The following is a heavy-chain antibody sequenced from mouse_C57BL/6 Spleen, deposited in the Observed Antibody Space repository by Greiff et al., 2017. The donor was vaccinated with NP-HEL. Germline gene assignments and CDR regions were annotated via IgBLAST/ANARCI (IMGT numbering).Heavy chain of an antibody. V-gene: IGHV1-80*01. J-gene: IGHJ1*03. CDR2: IYPGDGDT. Sequence: VQLQQSGAELVKPGASVKISCKASGYAFSSYWMNWVKQRPGKGLEWIGQIYPGDGDTNYNGKFKGKATLTADKSSSTAYMQLSSLTSEDSAVYFCARTYYSNGDWYFDVWGTGTTVTVSS. CDR1: GYAFSSYW. D-gene: IGHD2-5*01. CDR3: ARTYYSNGDWYFDV.